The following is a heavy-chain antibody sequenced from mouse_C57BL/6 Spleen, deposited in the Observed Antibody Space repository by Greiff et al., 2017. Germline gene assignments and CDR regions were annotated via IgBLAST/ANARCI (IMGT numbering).Heavy chain of an antibody. Sequence: VQLKESGPELVKPGASVKISCKASGYSFTDYNMNWVKQSNGQSLEWIGVINPNYGTTSYNQKFKGKATLTVDQSSSTAYMQLNSLTSEDSAVYYCARSEDYGYRGGYAMDYWGQGTSVTVSS. CDR2: INPNYGTT. J-gene: IGHJ4*01. D-gene: IGHD2-2*01. CDR1: GYSFTDYN. CDR3: ARSEDYGYRGGYAMDY. V-gene: IGHV1-39*01.